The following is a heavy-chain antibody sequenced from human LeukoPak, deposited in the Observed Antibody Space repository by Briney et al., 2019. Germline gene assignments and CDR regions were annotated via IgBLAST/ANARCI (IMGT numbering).Heavy chain of an antibody. V-gene: IGHV1-2*02. CDR1: GYSFTSYW. J-gene: IGHJ2*01. CDR2: INSNSGDT. D-gene: IGHD3-9*01. Sequence: GESLKISCKGSGYSFTSYWIGWVRQAPGQGLEWMGWINSNSGDTNYAQKFQGRVTMTRDTSISTAYMELSRLRSDDTAVYYCAREPHYDLLTGYALGYLDLWGRGTLLTVSS. CDR3: AREPHYDLLTGYALGYLDL.